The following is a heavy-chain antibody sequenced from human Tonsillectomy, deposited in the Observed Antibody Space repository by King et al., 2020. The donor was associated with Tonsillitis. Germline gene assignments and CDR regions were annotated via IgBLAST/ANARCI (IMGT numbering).Heavy chain of an antibody. V-gene: IGHV4-31*03. CDR3: AGGISHRGFDS. J-gene: IGHJ4*02. CDR1: GFSISSCGYY. Sequence: QLQESGPRLVEPSQTLSLTCIVSGFSISSCGYYWSWIRQHPGKGLEWIGHIYYSGNTDYNPSLKSRVTISVDMSKNQFSLNVGSMTAADTAVYYCAGGISHRGFDSWGQGTLVTVSS. CDR2: IYYSGNT. D-gene: IGHD3-3*02.